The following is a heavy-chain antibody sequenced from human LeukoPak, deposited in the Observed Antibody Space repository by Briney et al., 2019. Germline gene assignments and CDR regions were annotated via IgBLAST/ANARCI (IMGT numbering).Heavy chain of an antibody. V-gene: IGHV3-30*18. Sequence: GRSLRLSCAASGFTFSSYGMHWVRQAPGKGLEWVAVISYDGSNKYYADSVKGRFTISRDNSKNTLYLQMNSLRAEDTAVYYCAKDNDCTHINWFDPWGQGTLVTVSP. CDR2: ISYDGSNK. CDR3: AKDNDCTHINWFDP. D-gene: IGHD2-21*02. J-gene: IGHJ5*02. CDR1: GFTFSSYG.